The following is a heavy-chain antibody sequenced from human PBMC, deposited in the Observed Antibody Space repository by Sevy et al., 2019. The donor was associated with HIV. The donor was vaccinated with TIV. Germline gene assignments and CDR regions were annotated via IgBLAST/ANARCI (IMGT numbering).Heavy chain of an antibody. V-gene: IGHV3-21*01. J-gene: IGHJ6*02. CDR3: AGPDATGGMDV. CDR1: GFMFSSYT. Sequence: GGSLRLSCAASGFMFSSYTMNWVRQAPGKGLEWVSSISSDSNYIYYADSVKGRFTISRDNAKNSLYLQMNSLRAEDTDVYYCAGPDATGGMDVWGQGSTVTVSS. CDR2: ISSDSNYI.